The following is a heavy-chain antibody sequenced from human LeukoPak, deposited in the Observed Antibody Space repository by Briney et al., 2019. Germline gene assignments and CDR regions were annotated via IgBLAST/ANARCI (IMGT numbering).Heavy chain of an antibody. CDR3: AELGITMIGGV. J-gene: IGHJ6*04. CDR1: GFTFSNAW. Sequence: GGSLRLSCAASGFTFSNAWMSWVRQAPGKWLEWVSYISSSGSTIYYADSVKGRFTISRDNAKNSLYLQMNSLRAEDTAVYYCAELGITMIGGVWGKGTTVTISS. CDR2: ISSSGSTI. V-gene: IGHV3-11*04. D-gene: IGHD3-10*02.